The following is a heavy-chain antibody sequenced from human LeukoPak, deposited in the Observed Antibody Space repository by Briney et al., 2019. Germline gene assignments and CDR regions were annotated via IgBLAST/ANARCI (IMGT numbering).Heavy chain of an antibody. CDR1: GYTFTSYD. Sequence: ASVKVSCKASGYTFTSYDINWVRQATGQGLEWMGWMNPNSGNTGYARKFQGRVTITRNTSISTAYMELSSLRSEDTAVYYCAGGHSGSYFRHYYYYYMDVWGKGTTVTVSS. CDR2: MNPNSGNT. V-gene: IGHV1-8*03. D-gene: IGHD1-26*01. CDR3: AGGHSGSYFRHYYYYYMDV. J-gene: IGHJ6*03.